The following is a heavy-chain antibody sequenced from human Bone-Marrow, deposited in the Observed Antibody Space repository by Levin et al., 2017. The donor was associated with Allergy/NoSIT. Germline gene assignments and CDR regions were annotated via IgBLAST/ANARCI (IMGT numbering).Heavy chain of an antibody. CDR2: ITSSGGST. D-gene: IGHD1-14*01. CDR1: GFTFSNYA. Sequence: PGGSLRLSCAASGFTFSNYAITWVRQAPGKGLEWVSSITSSGGSTYCADSVKGRFTISRDNPQNTLYLQMNSLRAEDTAVYYCAKGQVARTTARSLDYWGQGTLATVSS. J-gene: IGHJ4*02. CDR3: AKGQVARTTARSLDY. V-gene: IGHV3-23*01.